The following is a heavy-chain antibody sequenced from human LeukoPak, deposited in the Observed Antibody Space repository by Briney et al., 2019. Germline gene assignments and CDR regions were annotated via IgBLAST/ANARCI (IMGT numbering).Heavy chain of an antibody. J-gene: IGHJ4*02. CDR3: ARDGTAVGINYDY. V-gene: IGHV3-21*04. D-gene: IGHD6-13*01. CDR2: ISSSSSYI. CDR1: GFTFSSYN. Sequence: GGSLRLSCAASGFTFSSYNMNWVRQAPGKGLEWVSSISSSSSYIYYADSVKGRFTISRGNAKNSLYLQMNSLRAEDTAVYYCARDGTAVGINYDYWGQGTLVTVSS.